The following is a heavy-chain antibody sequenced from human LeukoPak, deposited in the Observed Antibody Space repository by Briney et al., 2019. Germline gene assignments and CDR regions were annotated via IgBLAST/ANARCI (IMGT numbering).Heavy chain of an antibody. CDR1: GDTFTIYG. CDR3: ARDLDWTDYYYMDV. D-gene: IGHD3-9*01. V-gene: IGHV1-18*01. Sequence: GASVRVSSKASGDTFTIYGISRVRQAPGEGRGWMGRISAYNGNTDYAQKLQGRVTMTTDTSTSTAYMEQRSLRSDDTGVYYCARDLDWTDYYYMDVWGKGTTVTVSS. CDR2: ISAYNGNT. J-gene: IGHJ6*03.